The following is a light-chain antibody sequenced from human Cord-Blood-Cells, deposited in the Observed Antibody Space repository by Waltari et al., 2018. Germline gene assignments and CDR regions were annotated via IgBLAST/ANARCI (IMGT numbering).Light chain of an antibody. CDR2: DAS. J-gene: IGKJ2*01. CDR3: QQRSNWPPNT. V-gene: IGKV3-11*01. CDR1: QSVSSY. Sequence: EIVLTQSPATLSLYQGERATLSCRASQSVSSYLAWYQQKPGQAPRLLIYDASNRATGIPARFSGSGSGTDFTLTISSLEPEDFAVYYCQQRSNWPPNTFGQGTKLEIK.